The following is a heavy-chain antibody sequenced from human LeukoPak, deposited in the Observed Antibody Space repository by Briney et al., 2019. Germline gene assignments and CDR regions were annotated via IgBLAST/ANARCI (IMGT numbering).Heavy chain of an antibody. CDR2: IYYSRST. CDR3: ARRATFSYCSSTSCKYYFDY. J-gene: IGHJ4*02. CDR1: GGSISSSSYY. D-gene: IGHD2-2*01. V-gene: IGHV4-39*01. Sequence: SETLSLTCTVSGGSISSSSYYWGWIRQPPGKGLEWIGSIYYSRSTYYNPALKSRVTRSVDTSKNQFSLKLSSVTAADTAVYYCARRATFSYCSSTSCKYYFDYWGQGTLVTVSS.